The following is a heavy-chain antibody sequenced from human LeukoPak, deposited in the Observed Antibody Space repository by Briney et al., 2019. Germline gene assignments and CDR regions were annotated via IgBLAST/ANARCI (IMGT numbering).Heavy chain of an antibody. CDR3: TKTRGYCSGGSCFNFDY. CDR2: ISSDGSNK. D-gene: IGHD2-15*01. J-gene: IGHJ4*02. CDR1: GFTFSNYV. V-gene: IGHV3-30*18. Sequence: GGSLRLSCAPSGFTFSNYVMHWVRQAPGKGLEWVAVISSDGSNKYYADSVKGRFTISRDSSKNTLYLQMNSLRAEDTAIYYCTKTRGYCSGGSCFNFDYWGQGTLVTVSS.